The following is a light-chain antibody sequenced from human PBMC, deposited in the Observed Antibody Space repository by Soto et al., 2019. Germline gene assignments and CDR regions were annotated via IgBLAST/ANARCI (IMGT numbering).Light chain of an antibody. V-gene: IGKV1-8*01. CDR2: AAS. CDR3: QQDYSYPRT. Sequence: AIRMTQSPSSLSASTGDRVTITFRSSQGISSYLAWYQQKPGKAPKLLIYAASTLQSGVPSRFSGSGSGTDFTLTISSMQSVDFATYYCQQDYSYPRTFGQGTKVEIK. CDR1: QGISSY. J-gene: IGKJ1*01.